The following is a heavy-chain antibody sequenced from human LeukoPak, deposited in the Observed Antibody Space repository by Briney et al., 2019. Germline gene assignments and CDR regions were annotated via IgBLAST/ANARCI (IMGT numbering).Heavy chain of an antibody. D-gene: IGHD2-2*01. CDR2: ISGSGGST. Sequence: GGSLRLSCAASGFTFSSYAMSWVRQAPGKGLRWVSAISGSGGSTYYADSVKGRFTISRDNSKNTLYLQMNSLRAEDTAVYYCAKNLGYCSSTSCYLYLDYWGQGTLVTVSS. J-gene: IGHJ4*02. CDR3: AKNLGYCSSTSCYLYLDY. V-gene: IGHV3-23*01. CDR1: GFTFSSYA.